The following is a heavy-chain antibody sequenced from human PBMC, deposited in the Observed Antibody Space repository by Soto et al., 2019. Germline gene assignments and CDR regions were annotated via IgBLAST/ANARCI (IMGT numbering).Heavy chain of an antibody. CDR2: IIPIFGTA. V-gene: IGHV1-69*01. J-gene: IGHJ4*02. D-gene: IGHD2-2*01. Sequence: QVQLVQSGAEVKNPGSSVKVSCKASGGTFSSYAISWVRQAPGQGLALMGGIIPIFGTANYAQKFQGRVTITTDDSTGTADMELGSLRSEDTAVYYCAGRSNSSSGGMVDYWGQGALVTVAS. CDR3: AGRSNSSSGGMVDY. CDR1: GGTFSSYA.